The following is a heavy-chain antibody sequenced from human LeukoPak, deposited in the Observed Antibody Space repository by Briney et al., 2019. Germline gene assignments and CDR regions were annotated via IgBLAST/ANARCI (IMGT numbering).Heavy chain of an antibody. Sequence: GGSLRLSCAASGFTFSSHGMHWVRQAPGKGLEWVAVISYDGSNKYYADSVKGRFTISRDNSKNTLYLQMNSLRAEDTAVYYCAKEREGYSYGYYYYYYGMDVWGQGTTVTVSS. J-gene: IGHJ6*02. D-gene: IGHD5-18*01. CDR2: ISYDGSNK. CDR1: GFTFSSHG. V-gene: IGHV3-30*18. CDR3: AKEREGYSYGYYYYYYGMDV.